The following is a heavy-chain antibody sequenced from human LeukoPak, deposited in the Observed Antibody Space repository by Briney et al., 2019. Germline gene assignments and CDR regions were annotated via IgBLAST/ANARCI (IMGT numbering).Heavy chain of an antibody. CDR1: GYTFTGYY. J-gene: IGHJ6*03. CDR2: INPSGGST. D-gene: IGHD1-7*01. V-gene: IGHV1-46*01. Sequence: ASVKVSCKASGYTFTGYYMHWERQAPGQGLEWMGIINPSGGSTSYAQKFQGRVTMTRDMSTSTVYMELSSLRSEDTAVYYCARGEDNWNYSYYYYMDVWGKGTTVTVSS. CDR3: ARGEDNWNYSYYYYMDV.